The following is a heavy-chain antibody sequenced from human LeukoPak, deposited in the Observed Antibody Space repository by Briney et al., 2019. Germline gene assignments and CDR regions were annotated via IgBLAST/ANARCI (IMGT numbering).Heavy chain of an antibody. CDR2: INPSGGST. J-gene: IGHJ5*02. V-gene: IGHV1-46*01. CDR1: GYTFTGYY. CDR3: ARDNSVEDTAWWFAP. D-gene: IGHD4-23*01. Sequence: VASVKVSCKASGYTFTGYYMHWVRQAPGQGLEWMGIINPSGGSTSYAQKFQGRVTMTRDMSTSTDYMELSSLRSEDTAVYYCARDNSVEDTAWWFAPGGRGTLVTVSS.